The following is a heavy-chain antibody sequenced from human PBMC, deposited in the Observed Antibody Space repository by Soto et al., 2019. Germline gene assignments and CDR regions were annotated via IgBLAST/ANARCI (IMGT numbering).Heavy chain of an antibody. Sequence: PSETLSLTCNVSGGSINEFAYYWGWIRQAPGKGLEWIGTVYHNENTYYNPSLKSRITISADTAKNQFSLNLRSVTAADTAIYFCARRERYYGSPGWFDPWGQGTLVTVS. J-gene: IGHJ5*02. CDR2: VYHNENT. CDR3: ARRERYYGSPGWFDP. V-gene: IGHV4-39*01. CDR1: GGSINEFAYY. D-gene: IGHD3-16*01.